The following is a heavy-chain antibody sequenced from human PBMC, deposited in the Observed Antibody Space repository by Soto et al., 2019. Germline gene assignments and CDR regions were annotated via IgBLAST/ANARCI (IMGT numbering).Heavy chain of an antibody. J-gene: IGHJ4*02. D-gene: IGHD4-17*01. Sequence: NPSETLSLTCTVSGGSISSSRYYWRWIRQPPGKGLEWIGSIYYSGSTYYNPSLRSRLTISVDKSKNRLSLKLSSVTAADTALYYCASGDFSHFEYWGQGTLVTVSS. V-gene: IGHV4-39*07. CDR1: GGSISSSRYY. CDR3: ASGDFSHFEY. CDR2: IYYSGST.